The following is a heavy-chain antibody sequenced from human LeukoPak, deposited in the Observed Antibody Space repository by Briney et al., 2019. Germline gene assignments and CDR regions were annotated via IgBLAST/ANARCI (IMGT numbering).Heavy chain of an antibody. D-gene: IGHD5-18*01. Sequence: SETLSLTCTVSGGSISSSSYYWGWIRQPPGKGLEWIGSIYYSGSTYYNPSLKSRVTISVDMSKNQFSLKLSSVTAADTAMYYCARSGYKYGADAFDIWGQGTMVTVSS. CDR2: IYYSGST. J-gene: IGHJ3*02. V-gene: IGHV4-39*07. CDR3: ARSGYKYGADAFDI. CDR1: GGSISSSSYY.